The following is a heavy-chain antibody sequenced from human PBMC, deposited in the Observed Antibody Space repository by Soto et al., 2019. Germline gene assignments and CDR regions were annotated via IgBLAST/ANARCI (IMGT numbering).Heavy chain of an antibody. J-gene: IGHJ4*02. CDR1: GFTFPVSS. Sequence: PGGSLRLSCAASGFTFPVSSMNWVRQAPGNGLEWVASISSDSTYTHYADSVKGRFTISRDNAKNSLYLQMSSLRVEDTAVYYCASQGLGPPPYFFESWGQGTLVTVSS. V-gene: IGHV3-21*01. CDR2: ISSDSTYT. D-gene: IGHD3-9*01. CDR3: ASQGLGPPPYFFES.